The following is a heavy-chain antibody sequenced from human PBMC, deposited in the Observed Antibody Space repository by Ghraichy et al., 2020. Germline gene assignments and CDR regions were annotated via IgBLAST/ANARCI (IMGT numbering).Heavy chain of an antibody. CDR1: GFTFSSYS. Sequence: GGSLRLSCAASGFTFSSYSMNWVRQAPGKGLEWVSYISSSSSTIYYADSVKGRFTISRDNAKNSLYLQMNSLRDEDTAVYYCARGPNWNDLSDAFDIWGQGTMVTVSS. CDR2: ISSSSSTI. J-gene: IGHJ3*02. CDR3: ARGPNWNDLSDAFDI. V-gene: IGHV3-48*02. D-gene: IGHD1-1*01.